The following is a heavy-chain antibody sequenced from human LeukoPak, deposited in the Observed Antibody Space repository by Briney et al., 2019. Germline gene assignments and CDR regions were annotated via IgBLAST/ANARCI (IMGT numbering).Heavy chain of an antibody. J-gene: IGHJ4*02. CDR2: ISPNGGAT. CDR3: ARDQHDYGDYALDF. Sequence: ASVKVSCKASGYTFADQYLHWVRQAPGQGLEWMGWISPNGGATNHAQKFQGRITLTRDTSISTAYMELSRLRSEDTAVYYCARDQHDYGDYALDFWGQGTLVTVSS. V-gene: IGHV1-2*02. CDR1: GYTFADQY. D-gene: IGHD4-17*01.